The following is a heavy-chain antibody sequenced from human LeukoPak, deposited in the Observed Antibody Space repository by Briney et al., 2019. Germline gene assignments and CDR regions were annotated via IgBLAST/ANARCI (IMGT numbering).Heavy chain of an antibody. V-gene: IGHV4-38-2*01. CDR1: GYSISSGYY. CDR3: ARAAPLLLGYCISISCHLGAFDI. D-gene: IGHD2-2*01. J-gene: IGHJ3*02. Sequence: SSETLSLTCAVSGYSISSGYYWGWIRQPPGKGLERIGSIYHSGSTYYNPSLKSRVTISVDTSKNQFSLKLSSVTAADTAVYYCARAAPLLLGYCISISCHLGAFDIWGQGTMVTVSS. CDR2: IYHSGST.